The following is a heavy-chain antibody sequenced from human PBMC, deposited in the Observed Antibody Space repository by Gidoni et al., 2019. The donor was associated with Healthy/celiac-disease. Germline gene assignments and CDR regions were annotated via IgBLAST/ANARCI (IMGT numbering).Heavy chain of an antibody. CDR2: IDWDDDK. V-gene: IGHV2-70*15. J-gene: IGHJ4*02. D-gene: IGHD6-13*01. Sequence: QVTLRESGPALVKPTQTLTLTCTFSGFSLSTSGMCVSWIRQPPGKALEWLARIDWDDDKYYSTSLKTRLTISKDTSKNQVVRTMTNMDPVDTATYYWSRIMEAAGRRWEEWGQGTLVTVSS. CDR1: GFSLSTSGMC. CDR3: SRIMEAAGRRWEE.